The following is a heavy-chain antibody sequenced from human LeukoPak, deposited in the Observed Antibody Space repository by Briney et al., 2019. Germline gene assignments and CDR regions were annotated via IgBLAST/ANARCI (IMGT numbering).Heavy chain of an antibody. D-gene: IGHD3-16*01. Sequence: QTGGTLRLSCAATGFSFSSYALRWVRQAPGKGLEWVSAISSGGDRTYYVDSVTGRFTISRDNSKNMLFLQMSSLRAEDAAMYYCTREAIATGYAYDWGQGTLVTVFS. CDR2: ISSGGDRT. V-gene: IGHV3-23*01. CDR1: GFSFSSYA. J-gene: IGHJ4*02. CDR3: TREAIATGYAYD.